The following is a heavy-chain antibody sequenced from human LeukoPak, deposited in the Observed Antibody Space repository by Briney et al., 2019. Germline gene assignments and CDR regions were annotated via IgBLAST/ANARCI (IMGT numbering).Heavy chain of an antibody. CDR2: RSYYGSIK. V-gene: IGHV3-30-3*01. J-gene: IGHJ2*01. Sequence: GGSLRLSCAASGFPFSSYSIHWVRQAPGKGLDGVAVRSYYGSIKYYADSVKGRLIISRDNSKNTLLLQLNSLKAEDTAVYYCARDLGRSGIGVVIYWYFGLWGRGTLVTVSS. D-gene: IGHD3-22*01. CDR1: GFPFSSYS. CDR3: ARDLGRSGIGVVIYWYFGL.